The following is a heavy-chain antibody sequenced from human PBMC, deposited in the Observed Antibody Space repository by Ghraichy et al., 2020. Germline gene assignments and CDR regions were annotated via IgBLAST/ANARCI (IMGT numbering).Heavy chain of an antibody. CDR1: GFTFSSYA. D-gene: IGHD5-18*01. CDR3: VKDVGRGYAYGPNYGMDV. Sequence: GGSLRLSCSTSGFTFSSYAMYWVRQAPGKGLEYVSAISRNWGGTYYAASVKGRFTISRDNSKNTLYVQMSSLRAEDTAIYYCVKDVGRGYAYGPNYGMDVWGQGTTVTVSS. J-gene: IGHJ6*02. CDR2: ISRNWGGT. V-gene: IGHV3-64*05.